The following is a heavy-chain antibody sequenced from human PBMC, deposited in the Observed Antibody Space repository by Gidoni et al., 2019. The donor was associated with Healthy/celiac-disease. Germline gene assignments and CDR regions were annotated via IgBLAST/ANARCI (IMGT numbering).Heavy chain of an antibody. V-gene: IGHV4-39*01. J-gene: IGHJ4*02. D-gene: IGHD5-18*01. Sequence: QLQLQESGPGLVKPSETLSLTCTVSGGSISSSSYYWGWIRQPPGKGLEWIGSIYYSGSTYYNPSLKSRVTISVDTSKNQFSLKLSSVTAADTAVYYCARLGPYTAMDYWGQGTLVTVSS. CDR3: ARLGPYTAMDY. CDR2: IYYSGST. CDR1: GGSISSSSYY.